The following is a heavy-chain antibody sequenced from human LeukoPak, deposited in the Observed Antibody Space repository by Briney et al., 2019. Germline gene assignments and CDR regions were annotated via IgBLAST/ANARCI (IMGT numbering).Heavy chain of an antibody. V-gene: IGHV3-30*03. D-gene: IGHD1-1*01. J-gene: IGHJ4*02. CDR1: GFTFSSYG. CDR3: ARDLWKAAGYYFDY. CDR2: ISYDGSNK. Sequence: GGSLRLSCAASGFTFSSYGMHWVRQAPGKGLEWVAVISYDGSNKYYADSVKGRFTISRDNSKNTLYLQMNSLRAEDTAVYYCARDLWKAAGYYFDYWGQGTLVTVSS.